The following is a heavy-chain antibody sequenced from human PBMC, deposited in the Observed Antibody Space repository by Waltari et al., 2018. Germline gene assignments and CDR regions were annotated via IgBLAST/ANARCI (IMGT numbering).Heavy chain of an antibody. CDR2: INHSGST. D-gene: IGHD3-3*01. CDR3: ARGLTPITIFGVVTANWFDP. J-gene: IGHJ5*02. CDR1: GGSFSGYY. Sequence: QVQLQQWGAGLLKPSETLSLTCAVYGGSFSGYYWSWIRQPPGKALEWIGEINHSGSTNYNPSLKSRVTISVDTSKNQFSLKLSSVTAADTAVYYCARGLTPITIFGVVTANWFDPWGQGTLVTVSS. V-gene: IGHV4-34*01.